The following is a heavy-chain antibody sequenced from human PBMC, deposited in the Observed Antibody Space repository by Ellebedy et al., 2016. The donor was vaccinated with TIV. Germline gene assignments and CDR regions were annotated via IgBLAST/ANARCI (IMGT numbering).Heavy chain of an antibody. CDR2: ISGNGDST. V-gene: IGHV3-64*04. CDR3: ARDPMIWIFDY. J-gene: IGHJ4*02. D-gene: IGHD3/OR15-3a*01. CDR1: GFTFSSYA. Sequence: PGGSLRLSCSASGFTFSSYAMHWVRQAPGKGLEYVSAISGNGDSTYYADSVKGRFTISRDNSKNTLYLQMNSLRADDTAVYYCARDPMIWIFDYWGQGTLVTVSS.